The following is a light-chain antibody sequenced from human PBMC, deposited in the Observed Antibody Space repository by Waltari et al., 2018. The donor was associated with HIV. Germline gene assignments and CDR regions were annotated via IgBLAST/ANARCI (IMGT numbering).Light chain of an antibody. J-gene: IGLJ3*02. CDR1: SGITDYR. CDR2: VGPGGAVG. CDR3: GADHGSGSNFVWV. Sequence: QPVLTQPPSSSASRGASVTIACPMSSGITDYRVDWYHERPAMGPRYVVRVGPGGAVGSAGDGIPDRLSVLGSGLNRSLTIKDIQEEDEGDYYCGADHGSGSNFVWVFGGGTHLTVL. V-gene: IGLV9-49*03.